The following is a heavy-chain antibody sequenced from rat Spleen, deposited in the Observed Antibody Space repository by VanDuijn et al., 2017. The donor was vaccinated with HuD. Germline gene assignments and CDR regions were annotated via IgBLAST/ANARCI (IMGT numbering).Heavy chain of an antibody. J-gene: IGHJ2*01. Sequence: QVQLKESGPGLVQPSQTLSLTCTVSGFSLTSYTVSWVRQPPGKGLEWIAAISSGGSTYYNSALKSRLSISRDTPKSQVFLKMNSLQTEDTARYDCARFGGDYRGQGVMVTVSS. CDR1: GFSLTSYT. CDR2: ISSGGST. D-gene: IGHD4-6*01. CDR3: ARFGGDY. V-gene: IGHV2-6*01.